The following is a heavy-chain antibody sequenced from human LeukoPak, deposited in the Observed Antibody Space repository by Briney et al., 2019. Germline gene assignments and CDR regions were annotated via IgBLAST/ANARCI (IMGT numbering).Heavy chain of an antibody. CDR1: DGSINIDTYY. Sequence: SQTLSLTCTVSDGSINIDTYYWSWIRQPAGKGLEWIGRVYVDGSADYNPSLKSRVTMSVDTSTNQVSLRLTSVTAADTAVYYCVADRSWIPAAGKSWFDPWGQGTQVTVSS. V-gene: IGHV4-61*02. J-gene: IGHJ5*02. CDR2: VYVDGSA. CDR3: VADRSWIPAAGKSWFDP. D-gene: IGHD6-13*01.